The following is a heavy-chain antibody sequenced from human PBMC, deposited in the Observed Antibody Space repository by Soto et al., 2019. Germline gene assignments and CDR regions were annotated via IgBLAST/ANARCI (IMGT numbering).Heavy chain of an antibody. CDR3: AREMVVVVPAAKNYYYYYMDV. J-gene: IGHJ6*03. D-gene: IGHD2-2*01. V-gene: IGHV3-48*01. CDR2: ISSSSSTI. CDR1: GFTFSSYS. Sequence: GGSLRLSCAASGFTFSSYSMNWVRQAPGKGLEWVSYISSSSSTIYYADSVKGRFTISRDNAKNSLYLQMNSLRAEDTAVYYCAREMVVVVPAAKNYYYYYMDVWGKGTTVTVSS.